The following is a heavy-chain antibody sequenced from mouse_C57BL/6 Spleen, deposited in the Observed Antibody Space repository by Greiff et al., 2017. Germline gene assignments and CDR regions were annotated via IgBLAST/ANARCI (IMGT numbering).Heavy chain of an antibody. CDR2: INPNNGGT. J-gene: IGHJ4*01. CDR1: GYTFTDYY. Sequence: EVQLQQSGPELVKPGASVKISCKAFGYTFTDYYMNWVKQSHGKSLEWIGDINPNNGGTSYNQKFKGKATLTVDKSSSTAYMELRSLTSEDSAVYYCARGGSSYYAMDYWGQGTSVTVSS. V-gene: IGHV1-26*01. D-gene: IGHD1-1*01. CDR3: ARGGSSYYAMDY.